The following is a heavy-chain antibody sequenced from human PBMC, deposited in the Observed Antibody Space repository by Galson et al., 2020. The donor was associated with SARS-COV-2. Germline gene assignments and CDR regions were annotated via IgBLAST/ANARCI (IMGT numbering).Heavy chain of an antibody. J-gene: IGHJ2*01. CDR3: ARGLDGGGGYWCFDL. V-gene: IGHV4-34*01. CDR2: IDHSGST. Sequence: SETLSLTCAVSGGSFSGYYWSWIRRPPGKGLEWIGDIDHSGSTNYNPSLKSRVTISVDTSKNQFSLKLSSVTAADTAVYYCARGLDGGGGYWCFDLWGRGTLVTVSS. D-gene: IGHD2-15*01. CDR1: GGSFSGYY.